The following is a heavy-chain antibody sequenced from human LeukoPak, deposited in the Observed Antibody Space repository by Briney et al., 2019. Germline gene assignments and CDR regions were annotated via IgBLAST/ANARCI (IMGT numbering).Heavy chain of an antibody. CDR2: IKQGGSEK. V-gene: IGHV3-7*03. CDR3: ARDFGLRCSGGTCYSVYYYGMDV. D-gene: IGHD2-15*01. Sequence: PGGSLRLSCSASGFSFGNYDMYWVRQAPGKGLEWVANIKQGGSEKYYVDSVKGRFTISRDNAKNSLYLQMNSLRAEDTAVYYCARDFGLRCSGGTCYSVYYYGMDVWGKGTTVTVSS. CDR1: GFSFGNYD. J-gene: IGHJ6*04.